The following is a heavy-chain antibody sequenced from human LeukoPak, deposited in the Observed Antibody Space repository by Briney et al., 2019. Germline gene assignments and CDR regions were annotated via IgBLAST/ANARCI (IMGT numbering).Heavy chain of an antibody. V-gene: IGHV3-23*01. D-gene: IGHD3-9*01. CDR3: AKDAVLRYFDWLPLDY. CDR1: GFTFGSYA. CDR2: ISGSGGST. J-gene: IGHJ4*02. Sequence: GGSLRLSCAASGFTFGSYAMSWVRQAPGKGLEWVSAISGSGGSTYYADSVKGRFTISRDNSKNTLYLQMNSLRAEDTAVYYSAKDAVLRYFDWLPLDYWGQGTLVTVSS.